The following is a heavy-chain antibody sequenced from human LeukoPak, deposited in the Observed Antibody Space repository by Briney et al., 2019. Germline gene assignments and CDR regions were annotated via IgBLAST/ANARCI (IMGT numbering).Heavy chain of an antibody. Sequence: PGGSLRLSCAASGFTFSDYSMSWIRQAPGKGLECVSYVSSSDDTIYYADSVKGRFTISRDNAKNSLYLQMNSLRAEDTAVYYCARYYGSGSYYKKVNYYMDVWGKGTTVTVSS. CDR2: VSSSDDTI. J-gene: IGHJ6*03. CDR1: GFTFSDYS. V-gene: IGHV3-11*04. D-gene: IGHD3-10*01. CDR3: ARYYGSGSYYKKVNYYMDV.